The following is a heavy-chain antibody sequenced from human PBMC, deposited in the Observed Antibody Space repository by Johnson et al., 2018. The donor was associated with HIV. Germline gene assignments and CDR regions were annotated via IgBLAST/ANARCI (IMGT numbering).Heavy chain of an antibody. CDR1: GFTFSSYA. CDR2: ISASGGST. Sequence: VQLVESGGGVVQPGTSLRLSCAASGFTFSSYAMSWVRQAPGKGLEWVSAISASGGSTYYADSVKGRFTISRDHTNHTPLRQMNSLRADDTAVYYCAKDSTITIFGVVTSPYGFDVWGQGTMVTVSS. CDR3: AKDSTITIFGVVTSPYGFDV. J-gene: IGHJ3*01. D-gene: IGHD3-3*01. V-gene: IGHV3-23*04.